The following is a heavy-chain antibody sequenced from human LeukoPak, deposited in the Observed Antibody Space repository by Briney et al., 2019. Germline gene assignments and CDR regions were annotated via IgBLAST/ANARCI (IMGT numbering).Heavy chain of an antibody. D-gene: IGHD4-17*01. CDR1: GFTFSNAW. CDR3: TTTSYGDYLLNYYYGMDV. CDR2: IKSKTDGGTT. V-gene: IGHV3-15*01. Sequence: TGGSLRLSCAASGFTFSNAWMSWVRQAPGKGLEWVGRIKSKTDGGTTDYAAPVKGRFTISRDDSKNTLYLQMNSLKTEDTAVYYCTTTSYGDYLLNYYYGMDVWGQGTTVTVSS. J-gene: IGHJ6*02.